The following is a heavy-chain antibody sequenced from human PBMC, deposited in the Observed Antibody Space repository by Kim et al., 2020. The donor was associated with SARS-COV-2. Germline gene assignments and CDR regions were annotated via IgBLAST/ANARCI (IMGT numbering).Heavy chain of an antibody. CDR3: AKDREQQLVDYYYYYGMDV. J-gene: IGHJ6*02. V-gene: IGHV3-23*01. Sequence: GGSLRLSCAASGFTFSSYAMSWVRQAPGKGLEWVSAISGSGGSTYYADSVKGRFTISRDNSKNTLYLQMNSLRAEDTAVYYCAKDREQQLVDYYYYYGMDVWGQGTTVTVSS. CDR1: GFTFSSYA. D-gene: IGHD6-13*01. CDR2: ISGSGGST.